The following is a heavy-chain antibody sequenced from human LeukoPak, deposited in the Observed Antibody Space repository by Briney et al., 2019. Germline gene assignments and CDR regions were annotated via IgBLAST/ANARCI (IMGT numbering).Heavy chain of an antibody. D-gene: IGHD3-22*01. V-gene: IGHV3-33*08. J-gene: IGHJ4*02. CDR1: GFVFSNYA. CDR2: IWYDGSNK. CDR3: ARDYYDSSGFDY. Sequence: GGSLRLSCVASGFVFSNYAMSWVRQAPGKGLEWVAVIWYDGSNKYYADSVKGRFTISRDNSKNTLYLQMNSLRAEDTAVYYCARDYYDSSGFDYWGQGTLVTVSS.